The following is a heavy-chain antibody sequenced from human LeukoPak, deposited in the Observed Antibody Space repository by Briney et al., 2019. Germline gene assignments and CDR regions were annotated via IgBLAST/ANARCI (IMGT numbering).Heavy chain of an antibody. CDR3: ARSTWAGAPVDP. D-gene: IGHD6-19*01. CDR1: GDSISGYY. J-gene: IGHJ5*02. V-gene: IGHV4-4*07. Sequence: SETLSLTCGVSGDSISGYYWNWIRQAAGKGLEWIGRIYSSENTNYNPSLKSRVTMSVDTSKNQFSLKLSSVTAAATAVYYCARSTWAGAPVDPWGQGTLVTVSS. CDR2: IYSSENT.